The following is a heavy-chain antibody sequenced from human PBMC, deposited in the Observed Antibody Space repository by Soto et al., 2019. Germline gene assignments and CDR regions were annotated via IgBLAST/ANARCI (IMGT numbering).Heavy chain of an antibody. CDR3: ARRPAHCSGGSCYSPEPYYYGMDV. J-gene: IGHJ6*02. CDR1: GGTFSSYA. Sequence: ASVKVSCKASGGTFSSYAISWVRQAPGQGLEWMGGIIPIFGTANYAQKFQGRVTITADESTSTAYMELSSLRSEDTAVYYCARRPAHCSGGSCYSPEPYYYGMDVWGQGTTVTVS. V-gene: IGHV1-69*13. D-gene: IGHD2-15*01. CDR2: IIPIFGTA.